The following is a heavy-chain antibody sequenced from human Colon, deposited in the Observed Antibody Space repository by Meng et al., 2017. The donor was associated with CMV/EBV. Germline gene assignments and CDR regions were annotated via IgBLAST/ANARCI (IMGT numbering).Heavy chain of an antibody. CDR1: GFTFSSYS. CDR2: ISSSSSYI. V-gene: IGHV3-21*01. D-gene: IGHD3-3*01. J-gene: IGHJ5*02. Sequence: GGSLRLSCAASGFTFSSYSMNWVRQAPGKGLEWVSSISSSSSYIYYADSVKGRFTISRDNANNSLYLQMNSLRAEDTAVYYCAKDPAEYYDFWSGYSASNWFDPWGQGTLVTVSS. CDR3: AKDPAEYYDFWSGYSASNWFDP.